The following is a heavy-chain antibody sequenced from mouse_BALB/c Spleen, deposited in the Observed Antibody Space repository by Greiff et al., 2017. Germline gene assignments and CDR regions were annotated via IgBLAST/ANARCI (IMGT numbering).Heavy chain of an antibody. J-gene: IGHJ4*01. CDR1: GFAFSSYD. CDR3: ARHTPFITTVVDYYAMDY. V-gene: IGHV5-12-1*01. CDR2: ISSGGGST. D-gene: IGHD1-1*01. Sequence: EVKLVESGGGLVKPGGSLKLSCAASGFAFSSYDMSWVRQTPEKRLEWVAYISSGGGSTYYPDTVKGRFTISRDNAKKTLYLQMSSLKSEDTAMYYCARHTPFITTVVDYYAMDYWGQGTSVTVSS.